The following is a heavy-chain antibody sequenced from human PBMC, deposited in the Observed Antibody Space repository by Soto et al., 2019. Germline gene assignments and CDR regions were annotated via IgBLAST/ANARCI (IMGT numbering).Heavy chain of an antibody. V-gene: IGHV1-46*01. CDR2: INPSGGST. CDR1: GYTFTSYY. J-gene: IGHJ6*02. Sequence: QVQLVQSGAEVKKPGASVKVSCKASGYTFTSYYMHWVRQAPGQGLEWMGIINPSGGSTSYAQKFQGRVTMTRDTSTSTVYMELSSLRSEDTAVYYCASLLWFGELSDLEMDVWGQGTTVTVSS. CDR3: ASLLWFGELSDLEMDV. D-gene: IGHD3-10*01.